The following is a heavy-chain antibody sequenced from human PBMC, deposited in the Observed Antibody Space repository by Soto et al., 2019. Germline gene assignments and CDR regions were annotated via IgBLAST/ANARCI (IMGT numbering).Heavy chain of an antibody. D-gene: IGHD2-2*01. V-gene: IGHV3-11*06. CDR3: ARVDAAIVVLPAGRTGNSWFDS. Sequence: GGSLTLSCAASGFTFSDYYMSWIRQAPGKGLEWVSYISSSSSYTNYADSVKGRFTISRDNAKNSLYLQMNSLRAEDTAVYYCARVDAAIVVLPAGRTGNSWFDSWGQGTLVTVYS. CDR2: ISSSSSYT. J-gene: IGHJ5*01. CDR1: GFTFSDYY.